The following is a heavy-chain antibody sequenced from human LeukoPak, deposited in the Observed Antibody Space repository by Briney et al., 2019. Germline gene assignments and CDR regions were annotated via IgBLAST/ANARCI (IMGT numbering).Heavy chain of an antibody. CDR3: AKDGVDLQLRPPPYDY. CDR1: GFTFSTYA. CDR2: GSGADT. Sequence: GGSLRLSCAASGFTFSTYAMVGSGADTYYADSVKGRFTISRDNSKNTLYLQMDSLRAEDTALYYCAKDGVDLQLRPPPYDYWGQGTLVTVSS. J-gene: IGHJ4*02. D-gene: IGHD5-18*01. V-gene: IGHV3-23*01.